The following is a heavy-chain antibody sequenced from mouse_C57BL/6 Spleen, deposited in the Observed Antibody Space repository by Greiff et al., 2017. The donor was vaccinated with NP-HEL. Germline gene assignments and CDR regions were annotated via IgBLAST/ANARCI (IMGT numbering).Heavy chain of an antibody. Sequence: EVQGVESGGGLVQPGGSLKLSCAASGFTFSDYGMAWVRQAPRKGPEWVAFISNLAYSIYYADTVTGRFTISRENAKNTLYLEMSSLRSEDTAMYYGARRTGNWYFDVWGTGTTVTVSS. CDR1: GFTFSDYG. CDR3: ARRTGNWYFDV. CDR2: ISNLAYSI. J-gene: IGHJ1*03. D-gene: IGHD4-1*01. V-gene: IGHV5-15*04.